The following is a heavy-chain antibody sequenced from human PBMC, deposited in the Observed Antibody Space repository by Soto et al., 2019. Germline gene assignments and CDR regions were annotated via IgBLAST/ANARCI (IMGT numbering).Heavy chain of an antibody. CDR3: TTADYYDSSGYYYA. Sequence: VQLVESGGGLVKPGGSLRLSCAASGFTFNNAWMAWVRQAPGKGLEWVGRIKSKADGGTTDYAAPVKGRFSISRDDSKTTVFLQMNSLKTEDTAVYYCTTADYYDSSGYYYAWGQGTLVTVSS. CDR2: IKSKADGGTT. CDR1: GFTFNNAW. V-gene: IGHV3-15*01. J-gene: IGHJ5*02. D-gene: IGHD3-22*01.